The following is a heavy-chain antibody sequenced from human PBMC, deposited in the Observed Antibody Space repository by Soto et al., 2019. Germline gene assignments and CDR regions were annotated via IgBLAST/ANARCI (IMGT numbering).Heavy chain of an antibody. J-gene: IGHJ5*02. CDR2: IYYSGST. CDR1: GGSISSSSYY. D-gene: IGHD7-27*01. Sequence: LSLTCTVSGGSISSSSYYWGWIRQPPGKGLEWIGSIYYSGSTYYNPSLKSRVTISVDTSKNQFSLKLSSVTAADTAVYYCARWGNNWFDPWGQGTLVT. CDR3: ARWGNNWFDP. V-gene: IGHV4-39*01.